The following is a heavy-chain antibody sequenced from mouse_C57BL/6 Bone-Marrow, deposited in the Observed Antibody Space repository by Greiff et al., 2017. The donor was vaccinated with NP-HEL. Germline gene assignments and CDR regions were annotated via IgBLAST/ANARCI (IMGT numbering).Heavy chain of an antibody. CDR2: INPNNGGT. D-gene: IGHD1-1*01. CDR1: GYTFTDYN. CDR3: ARSPPGWGSSLWYFDV. J-gene: IGHJ1*03. Sequence: VQLQQSGPELVKPGASVKMSCKASGYTFTDYNMHWVKQSHGKSLEWIGYINPNNGGTSYNQKFKGKATLTVNKSSSTAYMELRSLTSEDSAVYYCARSPPGWGSSLWYFDVWGTGTTVTVSS. V-gene: IGHV1-22*01.